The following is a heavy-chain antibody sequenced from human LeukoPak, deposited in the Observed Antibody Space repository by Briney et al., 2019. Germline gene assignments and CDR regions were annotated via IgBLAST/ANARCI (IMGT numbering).Heavy chain of an antibody. CDR3: ARASDRYSSESP. CDR2: IIPIFGTA. V-gene: IGHV1-69*01. Sequence: SVKVSCKASGGTFSIYAISCVRRAPGHGLEWMGGIIPIFGTANYAQKFQGRVTITADESTSTAYMELSSLRSEDTAVYSCARASDRYSSESPWGQGTLVTVSS. J-gene: IGHJ5*02. CDR1: GGTFSIYA. D-gene: IGHD5-18*01.